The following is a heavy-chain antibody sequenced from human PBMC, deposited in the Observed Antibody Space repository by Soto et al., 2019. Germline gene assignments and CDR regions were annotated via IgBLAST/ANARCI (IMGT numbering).Heavy chain of an antibody. CDR1: GFTFSSYA. V-gene: IGHV3-23*01. D-gene: IGHD6-19*01. CDR3: ARIAVAGGIIEYYYGMDV. Sequence: GGSLRLSCAASGFTFSSYAMSWVRQAPGKGLEWVSAISGSGGSTYYADSVKGRFTISRDNSKNTLYLQMNSLRAEDTAVYYCARIAVAGGIIEYYYGMDVWGQGTTVTVSS. CDR2: ISGSGGST. J-gene: IGHJ6*02.